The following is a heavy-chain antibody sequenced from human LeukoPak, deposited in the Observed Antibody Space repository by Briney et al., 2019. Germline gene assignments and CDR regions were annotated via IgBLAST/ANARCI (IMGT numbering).Heavy chain of an antibody. J-gene: IGHJ5*02. D-gene: IGHD3-10*01. CDR2: FDPEDGET. CDR1: GYTLTELS. Sequence: ASVKVSCKVSGYTLTELSMHWVRQAPGKRLEWMGGFDPEDGETIYAQKFQGRVTMTEDTSTDTAYMELSSLRSEDTAVYYCATLVRGVIGNWFDPWGQGTLVTVSS. CDR3: ATLVRGVIGNWFDP. V-gene: IGHV1-24*01.